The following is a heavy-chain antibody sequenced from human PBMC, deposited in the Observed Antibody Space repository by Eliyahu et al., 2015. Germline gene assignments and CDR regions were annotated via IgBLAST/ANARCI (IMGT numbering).Heavy chain of an antibody. Sequence: QVQLVESGGGVVQPGRSLRLSCAASGFTFSSXGMHWVRQAPGKGLEWVAVIXYDGSNKYYAXSVKGRFTISRDNSKNTLYLQMNSLRAEDTAVYYCARDPIFGVVVPDYWGQGTLVTVSS. CDR2: IXYDGSNK. V-gene: IGHV3-33*01. CDR1: GFTFSSXG. D-gene: IGHD3-3*01. J-gene: IGHJ4*02. CDR3: ARDPIFGVVVPDY.